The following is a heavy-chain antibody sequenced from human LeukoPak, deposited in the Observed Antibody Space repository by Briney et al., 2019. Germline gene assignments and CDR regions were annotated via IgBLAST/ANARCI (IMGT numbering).Heavy chain of an antibody. V-gene: IGHV4-4*07. J-gene: IGHJ4*02. CDR1: GDSISSYY. D-gene: IGHD6-19*01. Sequence: SETLSLTCTVSGDSISSYYWSWIRQPAGKGLEWIGRIYTSGSTNYNPSLKSRVSMSVDTSKNQFSLTLSSVTAADTAVYYCAREYSSGWLDYWGQGTLVTVSS. CDR3: AREYSSGWLDY. CDR2: IYTSGST.